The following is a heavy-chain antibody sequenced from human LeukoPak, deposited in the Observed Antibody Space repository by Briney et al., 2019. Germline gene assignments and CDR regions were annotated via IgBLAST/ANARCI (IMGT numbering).Heavy chain of an antibody. V-gene: IGHV3-23*01. Sequence: QPGRSLRLSCAASGFTFSSYGMHWVRQAPGKGLEWVSDISGSGDSTYYADSVKGRFTISRDNSKKTLYLQMNSLRAEDTAVYYCANLNPVGTVDFDYWGQGTLVTVSS. J-gene: IGHJ4*02. D-gene: IGHD4-23*01. CDR3: ANLNPVGTVDFDY. CDR1: GFTFSSYG. CDR2: ISGSGDST.